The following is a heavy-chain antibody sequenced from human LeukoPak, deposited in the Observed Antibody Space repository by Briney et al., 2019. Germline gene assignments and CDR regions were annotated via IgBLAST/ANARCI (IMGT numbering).Heavy chain of an antibody. CDR2: IYTSGST. D-gene: IGHD4-23*01. V-gene: IGHV4-61*02. Sequence: SETLSLTCTVSGGSISSSYYYWGWIRQPAGKGLEWIRRIYTSGSTNYNPSLKSRVTISLDTSKNQFSLKLSSVTAADTAVYYCARAPLLKVATYRVPYYFYYMDVWGKGTSVTVSS. CDR1: GGSISSSYYY. J-gene: IGHJ6*03. CDR3: ARAPLLKVATYRVPYYFYYMDV.